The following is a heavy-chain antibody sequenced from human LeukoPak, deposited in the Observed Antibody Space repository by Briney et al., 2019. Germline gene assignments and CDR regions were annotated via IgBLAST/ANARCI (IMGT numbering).Heavy chain of an antibody. CDR1: GFTFSSYG. Sequence: GGSLRLSCAASGFTFSSYGMHWVRQAPGKGLEWVAFIRYDGNTIYYADSVKGRFTISRDNSKNTLYLQMNNLRAEDTAVYYCAKDTVARWELLDYWGQGTLVTVSS. J-gene: IGHJ4*02. CDR3: AKDTVARWELLDY. D-gene: IGHD1-26*01. V-gene: IGHV3-30*02. CDR2: IRYDGNTI.